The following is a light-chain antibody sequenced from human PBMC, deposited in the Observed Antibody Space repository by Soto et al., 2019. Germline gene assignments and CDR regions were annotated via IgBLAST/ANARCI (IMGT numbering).Light chain of an antibody. CDR2: SNN. J-gene: IGLJ3*02. CDR3: AAWDDSLNGWV. Sequence: QSVLTQPPSASGTPGQRVTISCSGSSSNIGINTVNWYQQLPGTAPKVLIYSNNERPSGVPDRLSGSKSGTSASLAISGLQSEDEADDYCAAWDDSLNGWVFGGGTKVTVL. CDR1: SSNIGINT. V-gene: IGLV1-44*01.